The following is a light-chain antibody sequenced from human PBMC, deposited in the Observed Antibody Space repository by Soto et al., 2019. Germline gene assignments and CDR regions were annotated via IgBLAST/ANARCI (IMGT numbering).Light chain of an antibody. Sequence: SVLTQSPGTLSVSPGETATLSCRASQTASSNYVAWYQQKPGQAPTLLIYGATNRATGLPANFSDGGSGTAFALTIFRREPEDSAISSCQRYGSPPPPVAGG. V-gene: IGKV3-20*01. CDR1: QTASSNY. J-gene: IGKJ4*01. CDR3: QRYGSPPPP. CDR2: GAT.